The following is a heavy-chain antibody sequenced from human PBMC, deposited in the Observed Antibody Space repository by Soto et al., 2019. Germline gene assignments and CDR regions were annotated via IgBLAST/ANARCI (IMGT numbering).Heavy chain of an antibody. Sequence: KPSETLSLTCAVQGGSFSGFYCNWIRQSPGKGLEWIGEIDERGSTTYNPSLKGRVTMSIDTSKNQFSLKLNSMTAADTAVYYCASPCVRSGFRRNFYGMDVWGQGTTVTVSS. J-gene: IGHJ6*02. D-gene: IGHD6-19*01. CDR2: IDERGST. V-gene: IGHV4-34*01. CDR1: GGSFSGFY. CDR3: ASPCVRSGFRRNFYGMDV.